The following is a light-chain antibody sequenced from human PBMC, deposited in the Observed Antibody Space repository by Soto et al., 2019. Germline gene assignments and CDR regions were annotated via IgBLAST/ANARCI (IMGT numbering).Light chain of an antibody. CDR1: QSIDIY. CDR2: AGS. V-gene: IGKV1-39*01. Sequence: DIQLNQSPSSLSASVGDRVTITCRTSQSIDIYLHWYQQRPGKAPNLLIYAGSNLQSGVPSRFSGRGAVADFTLAINSLQPEDFATYYCQQSYSDPSFGQGPKLEIK. J-gene: IGKJ2*01. CDR3: QQSYSDPS.